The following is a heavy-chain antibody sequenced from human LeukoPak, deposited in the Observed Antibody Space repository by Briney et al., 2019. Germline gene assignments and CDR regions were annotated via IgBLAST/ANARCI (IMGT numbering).Heavy chain of an antibody. Sequence: GGSLRLSCAASGFTFSGFSMNWVRQPPGKGLEWVAYISPGGIAIYYADSVKGRFTISRDKAKNSLYLQMNSLRDEDKAVYYCAREYRYSFDYWGQGTLVTVSS. V-gene: IGHV3-48*02. D-gene: IGHD2-2*01. CDR1: GFTFSGFS. J-gene: IGHJ4*02. CDR2: ISPGGIAI. CDR3: AREYRYSFDY.